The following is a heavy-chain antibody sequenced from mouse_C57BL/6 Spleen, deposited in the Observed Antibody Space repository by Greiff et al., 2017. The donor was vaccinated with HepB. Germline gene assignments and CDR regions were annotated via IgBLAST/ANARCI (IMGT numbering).Heavy chain of an antibody. D-gene: IGHD1-1*01. V-gene: IGHV1-4*01. CDR1: GYTFTSYT. J-gene: IGHJ2*01. CDR3: ARSTPVAVDY. CDR2: INPSSGYT. Sequence: VQLQQSGAELARPGASVKMSCKASGYTFTSYTMHWEKQRPGQGLEWIGYINPSSGYTKYNQKFKDKATLTADKSSRTAYMHLSSLTSEDSAVFYCARSTPVAVDYGGQGTTLTVSS.